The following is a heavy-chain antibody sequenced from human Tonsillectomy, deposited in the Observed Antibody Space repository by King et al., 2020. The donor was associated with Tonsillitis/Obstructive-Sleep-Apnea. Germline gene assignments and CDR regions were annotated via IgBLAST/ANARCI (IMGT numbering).Heavy chain of an antibody. CDR2: IYISGET. Sequence: VQLVESGGGLIQPGGSLRLSCAASGFTVSSTYMTWVRQLPGKGLEWVSVIYISGETHYADSVKGRFTIFRDSSENTLYLQMNNLRAEDAAVYYCARGDCSTGICYKHPDDWGQGTLVTVSS. J-gene: IGHJ4*02. CDR1: GFTVSSTY. D-gene: IGHD2-8*01. V-gene: IGHV3-53*01. CDR3: ARGDCSTGICYKHPDD.